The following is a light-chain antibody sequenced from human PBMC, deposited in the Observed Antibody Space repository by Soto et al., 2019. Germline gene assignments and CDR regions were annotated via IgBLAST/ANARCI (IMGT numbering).Light chain of an antibody. CDR1: QSVLYSSSNKNY. Sequence: DIVMTQSPDSLAVSLGESATINCKSSQSVLYSSSNKNYLAWYQQKAGQPPKLLIHWASIRKFGVPDRFSGSGSGADFTLTISSLQAEDVAVYYCQQYYATPPTFGGGTKVEIK. CDR3: QQYYATPPT. V-gene: IGKV4-1*01. CDR2: WAS. J-gene: IGKJ4*01.